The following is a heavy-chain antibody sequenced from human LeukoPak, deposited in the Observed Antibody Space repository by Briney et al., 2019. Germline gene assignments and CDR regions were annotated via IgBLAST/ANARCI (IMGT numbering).Heavy chain of an antibody. CDR3: ARSGSYHNNFDY. Sequence: SETLSLTCTVSGGSISSSSYYWGWVRQPPGKGLEWIGSIYYSGSTYYNPSLKSRVTISVDTSKNQFSLKLNSVTAAGTAVYYCARSGSYHNNFDYWGQGTLVTVSS. V-gene: IGHV4-39*07. D-gene: IGHD1-26*01. J-gene: IGHJ4*02. CDR1: GGSISSSSYY. CDR2: IYYSGST.